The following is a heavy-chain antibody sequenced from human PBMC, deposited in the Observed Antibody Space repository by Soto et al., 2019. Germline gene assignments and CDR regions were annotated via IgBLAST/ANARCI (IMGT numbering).Heavy chain of an antibody. D-gene: IGHD5-12*01. J-gene: IGHJ1*01. CDR2: INAGNGDT. V-gene: IGHV1-3*01. CDR1: GYTFTSYP. CDR3: ARVAWTTAEYFQH. Sequence: GASVKVSCKASGYTFTSYPMHWVRQAPGQRLEWMGWINAGNGDTKYSQKFQGRVTISRDTSASTAYMELSSLRSEDTAVYYCARVAWTTAEYFQHWGQGTLVTVSS.